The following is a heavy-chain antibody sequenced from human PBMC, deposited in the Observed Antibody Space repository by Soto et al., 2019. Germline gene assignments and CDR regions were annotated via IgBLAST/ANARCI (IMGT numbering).Heavy chain of an antibody. CDR3: VRRHVSETSIDWFDP. D-gene: IGHD4-4*01. CDR2: INAANGDT. CDR1: GYTFTSYG. Sequence: ASVEVSCKASGYTFTSYGIHWVRQAPGQRLEWMGWINAANGDTKYSPKFQGRVTITRDTSASTAYMELSSLRSEDTAVYYCVRRHVSETSIDWFDPWGQGTLVSVSS. V-gene: IGHV1-3*01. J-gene: IGHJ5*02.